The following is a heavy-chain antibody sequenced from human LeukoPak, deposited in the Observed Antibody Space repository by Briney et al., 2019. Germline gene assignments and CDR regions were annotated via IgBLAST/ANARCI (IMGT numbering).Heavy chain of an antibody. V-gene: IGHV1-2*02. CDR3: AREDYYGSGDTSY. CDR2: INPNSGGT. CDR1: GYTFTGYY. Sequence: ASVKVSCKASGYTFTGYYMHWVRQAPGQGLEWMGWINPNSGGTNYAQKFQGRVTMTRDTSISTAYMELSRLRSDDTAVYYCAREDYYGSGDTSYWGQGTLVTVSS. D-gene: IGHD3-10*01. J-gene: IGHJ4*02.